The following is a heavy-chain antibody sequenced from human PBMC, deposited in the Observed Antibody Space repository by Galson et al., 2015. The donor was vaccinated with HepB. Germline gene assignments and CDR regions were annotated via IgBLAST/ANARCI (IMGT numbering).Heavy chain of an antibody. J-gene: IGHJ6*02. CDR3: AKRGLRSNEWYALDGMDA. V-gene: IGHV3-23*01. CDR2: ISAIDGTV. D-gene: IGHD2-8*01. Sequence: SLRLSCAASGFTFSNYGMNWVRQAPGKGLEWVSGISAIDGTVYYADSVRGRFSVSRDNSSNTLFVQMNSLRVEDTAIYYCAKRGLRSNEWYALDGMDAWGQGTTVTVSS. CDR1: GFTFSNYG.